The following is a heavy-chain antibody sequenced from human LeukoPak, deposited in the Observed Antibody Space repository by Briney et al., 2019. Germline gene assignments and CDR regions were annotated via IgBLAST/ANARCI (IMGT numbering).Heavy chain of an antibody. J-gene: IGHJ4*02. V-gene: IGHV4-59*01. CDR1: GGSISSYY. CDR2: IYYSGST. Sequence: SETLSLTCTVSGGSISSYYWSWIRQPPGKGLEWIGYIYYSGSTNYNPSLKSRVTISVDTFKNQFSLKLSSVTAADTAVYYCARVWSDSSGYYIYYFDYWGQGTLVTVSS. CDR3: ARVWSDSSGYYIYYFDY. D-gene: IGHD3-22*01.